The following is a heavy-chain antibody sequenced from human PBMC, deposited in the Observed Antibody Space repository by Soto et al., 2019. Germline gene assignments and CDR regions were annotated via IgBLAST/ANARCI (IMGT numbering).Heavy chain of an antibody. J-gene: IGHJ4*02. D-gene: IGHD4-17*01. CDR2: INWNGGST. CDR1: GFTFDDYG. V-gene: IGHV3-20*04. Sequence: GGSLRLSCAASGFTFDDYGMSWVRQAPGKGLEWVSGINWNGGSTGYADSVKGRFTISRDNAKNSLYLQMNSLRAEDTALYYCAREAPYGDYLSGATYYFDYWGQGTLVTVSS. CDR3: AREAPYGDYLSGATYYFDY.